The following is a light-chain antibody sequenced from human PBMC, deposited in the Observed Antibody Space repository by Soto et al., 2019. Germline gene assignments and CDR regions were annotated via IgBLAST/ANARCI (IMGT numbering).Light chain of an antibody. V-gene: IGKV1-5*03. J-gene: IGKJ1*01. Sequence: DIQMTQNPYTLSGSVGDRVTITCRASQTISSWLAWYQQKPGKAPKLLIYKASTLKSGVPSRFSGSGSGTEFTLTISSLQPDDFATYYCQQYNSYSFGQGTKVAI. CDR3: QQYNSYS. CDR1: QTISSW. CDR2: KAS.